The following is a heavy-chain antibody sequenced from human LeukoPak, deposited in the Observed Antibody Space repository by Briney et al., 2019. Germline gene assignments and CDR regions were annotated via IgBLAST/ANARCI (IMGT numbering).Heavy chain of an antibody. CDR2: IYSGGTT. CDR3: ANRIAVAGTVY. V-gene: IGHV3-66*01. Sequence: GGSLRLSCAASGFTFNNYNMNWVRQAPGKALEWVSVIYSGGTTYYADSVKGKFTISRDNSKNTLYLQMNSLRAEDTAVYYCANRIAVAGTVYWGQGTLVTVSS. CDR1: GFTFNNYN. J-gene: IGHJ4*02. D-gene: IGHD6-19*01.